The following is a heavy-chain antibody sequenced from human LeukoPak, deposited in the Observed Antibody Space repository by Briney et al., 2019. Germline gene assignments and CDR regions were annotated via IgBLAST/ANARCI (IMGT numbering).Heavy chain of an antibody. D-gene: IGHD3-3*01. J-gene: IGHJ4*02. Sequence: PGGSLRLSCAASGFTFSSYSMNWVRQAPGKGLEWVSSISSSSSYIYYADSVKGRFTISRDNAKNSLYLQMNSLRAEDTAVYYCARAPIRVLRFPPDYWGQGTLVTVSS. CDR2: ISSSSSYI. CDR3: ARAPIRVLRFPPDY. CDR1: GFTFSSYS. V-gene: IGHV3-21*01.